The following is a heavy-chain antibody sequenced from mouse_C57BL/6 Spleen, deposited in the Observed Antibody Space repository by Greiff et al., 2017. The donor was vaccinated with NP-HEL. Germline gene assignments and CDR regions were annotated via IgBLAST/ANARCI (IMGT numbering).Heavy chain of an antibody. Sequence: QVQLQQPGAELVKPGASVKMSCKASGYTFTSYWITWVKQRPGQGLEWIGDIYPGSGSTNYNEKFKSKATLTVDTSSSTAYMQLSSLTSEDSAVYYCARKGGSPYYFDYWGQGTTLTVSS. J-gene: IGHJ2*01. CDR2: IYPGSGST. CDR1: GYTFTSYW. D-gene: IGHD1-1*01. CDR3: ARKGGSPYYFDY. V-gene: IGHV1-55*01.